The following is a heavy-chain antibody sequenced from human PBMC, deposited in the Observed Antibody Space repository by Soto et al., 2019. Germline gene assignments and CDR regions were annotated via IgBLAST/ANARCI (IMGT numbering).Heavy chain of an antibody. Sequence: QVQLVQSGAEVKKPGSSVKVSCKASGGTFSSYAISWVRQAPGQGLEWMGGIIPIFGTANYAQKFQGRVTIPAQESTSTAYLERSRLRSEDTAVYSYARDQPDCSGGSCYSGWFAPWGQGTLVTVSS. CDR3: ARDQPDCSGGSCYSGWFAP. V-gene: IGHV1-69*12. J-gene: IGHJ5*02. D-gene: IGHD2-15*01. CDR2: IIPIFGTA. CDR1: GGTFSSYA.